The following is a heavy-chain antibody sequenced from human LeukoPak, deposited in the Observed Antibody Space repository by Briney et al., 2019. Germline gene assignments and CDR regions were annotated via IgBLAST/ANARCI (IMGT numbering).Heavy chain of an antibody. CDR1: GFTFSSYG. Sequence: GGSLRLSCAASGFTFSSYGMHWVRQAPGKGLEWVTVIWYDGSNKYYADSVKGRFTISRDNSKNTLYLQMNSLRAEVTAVYYCAIEQGIPALHAFDIWGQGTMVTVSS. CDR3: AIEQGIPALHAFDI. D-gene: IGHD2-21*01. CDR2: IWYDGSNK. V-gene: IGHV3-33*01. J-gene: IGHJ3*02.